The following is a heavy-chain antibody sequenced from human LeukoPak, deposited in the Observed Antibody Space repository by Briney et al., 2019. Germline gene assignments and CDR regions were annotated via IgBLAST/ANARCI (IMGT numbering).Heavy chain of an antibody. CDR3: ASERGATGLGAFDI. D-gene: IGHD3-9*01. J-gene: IGHJ3*02. CDR2: IYSGGST. V-gene: IGHV3-53*01. CDR1: GFTVSSNY. Sequence: GGSLRLSCAASGFTVSSNYMSWVRQAPGKGLEWVSVIYSGGSTYYADSVKGRFTISRDNSKNTLYLQMNSLRAEDTAVYYCASERGATGLGAFDIWGQGTMVTVSS.